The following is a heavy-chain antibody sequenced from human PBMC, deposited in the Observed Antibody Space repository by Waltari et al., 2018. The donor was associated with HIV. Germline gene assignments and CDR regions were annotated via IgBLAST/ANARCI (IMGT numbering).Heavy chain of an antibody. Sequence: VQLVQSGAEVKKPGSSVKVSCTASGGTFNNYAITWVRQAPGQGLEWMGGIIPVFGTTNYAQKFQGRLTIIADESTSTGYMELSSLRSEDTAVYYCARMATVVDWYFDLWGRGTLVTVSS. J-gene: IGHJ2*01. V-gene: IGHV1-69*01. CDR3: ARMATVVDWYFDL. CDR1: GGTFNNYA. D-gene: IGHD2-15*01. CDR2: IIPVFGTT.